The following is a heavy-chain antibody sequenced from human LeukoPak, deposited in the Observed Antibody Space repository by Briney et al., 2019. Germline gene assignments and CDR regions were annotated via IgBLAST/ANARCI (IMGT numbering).Heavy chain of an antibody. CDR1: GGSISSYY. J-gene: IGHJ4*02. V-gene: IGHV4-59*08. Sequence: SETLSLTCTVSGGSISSYYWSWIRQPPGKGLEWIGYIYYSGSTNYNPSLKSRVTISVDTSKNQFSLKLSSVTAADTAVYYCARHGRFGELYDDYWGQGTLVTVSS. CDR3: ARHGRFGELYDDY. CDR2: IYYSGST. D-gene: IGHD3-10*01.